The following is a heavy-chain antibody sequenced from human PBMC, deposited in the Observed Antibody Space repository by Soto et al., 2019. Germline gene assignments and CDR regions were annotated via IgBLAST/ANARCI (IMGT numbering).Heavy chain of an antibody. CDR3: ARVAGTYYDFWSGYYRYYYYMDV. CDR2: INTNTGNP. Sequence: ASVKVSCKASGYTFTSYGISWVRQAPGQGLEWMGWINTNTGNPTYAQGFKGRFVFSLDTSVSTAYLQICSLKAEDTAVYYCARVAGTYYDFWSGYYRYYYYMDVWGKGTTVTVS. D-gene: IGHD3-3*01. CDR1: GYTFTSYG. J-gene: IGHJ6*03. V-gene: IGHV7-4-1*01.